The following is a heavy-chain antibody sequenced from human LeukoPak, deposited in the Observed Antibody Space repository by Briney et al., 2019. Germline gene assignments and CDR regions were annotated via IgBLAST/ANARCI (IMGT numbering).Heavy chain of an antibody. CDR3: ARGSQTHLFDY. CDR2: IYYSGST. CDR1: GGSISSSSYY. J-gene: IGHJ4*02. Sequence: SETLSLTCTVSGGSISSSSYYWGWIRQPPGKGLEWIGSIYYSGSTYYNPSLKSRVTISVDTSKNQFSLKLSSVTAADTAVYYCARGSQTHLFDYWGQGTLVTVSS. V-gene: IGHV4-39*07.